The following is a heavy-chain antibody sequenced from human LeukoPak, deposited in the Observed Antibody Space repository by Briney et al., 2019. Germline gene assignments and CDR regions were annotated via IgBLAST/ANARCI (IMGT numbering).Heavy chain of an antibody. V-gene: IGHV1-2*02. J-gene: IGHJ4*02. CDR2: INPNSGGT. Sequence: GASVNVSCKASGYTFTGQYMHWVRQAPGQGLEWMGWINPNSGGTSDAQKFQGRVTITRDTSISTAYMELSRLRSNDTAVYYCARGGVGTSYFFDYWGQGNLVTASS. CDR3: ARGGVGTSYFFDY. D-gene: IGHD4-23*01. CDR1: GYTFTGQY.